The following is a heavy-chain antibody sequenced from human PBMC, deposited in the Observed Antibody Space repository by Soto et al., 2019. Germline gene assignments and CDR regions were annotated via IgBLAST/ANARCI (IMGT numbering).Heavy chain of an antibody. J-gene: IGHJ5*02. V-gene: IGHV4-30-4*01. CDR1: GGSISSGDYY. Sequence: QVQLQESGPGLVEPSQTLSLTCSVFGGSISSGDYYWSWIRQPPGKGLEWIGYMFYVGATYYNPSLKSRVTISVDTSKNQFSLKLNSVTAADTAVYHCARVVRFCSSLSCRGINWFDPWGQGTLVIVTS. CDR2: MFYVGAT. D-gene: IGHD2-2*01. CDR3: ARVVRFCSSLSCRGINWFDP.